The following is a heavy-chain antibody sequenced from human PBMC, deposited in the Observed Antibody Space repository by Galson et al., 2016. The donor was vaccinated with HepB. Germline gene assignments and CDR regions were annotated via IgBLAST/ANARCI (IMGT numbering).Heavy chain of an antibody. Sequence: LSLTCTVSGGSISSSGYYWGWIRQPPGKGLEWIGSIYYSGTTYYNPSLKSRVTISLDTPKNQFSLKLRSVTAADTAMYYCARHDYDSSGYNWFDPWGQGTLVTVS. V-gene: IGHV4-39*01. CDR3: ARHDYDSSGYNWFDP. CDR1: GGSISSSGYY. J-gene: IGHJ5*02. D-gene: IGHD3-22*01. CDR2: IYYSGTT.